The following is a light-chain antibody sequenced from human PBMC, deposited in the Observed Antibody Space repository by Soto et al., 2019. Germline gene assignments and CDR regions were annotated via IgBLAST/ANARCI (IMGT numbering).Light chain of an antibody. CDR1: QTISSW. CDR2: KAS. CDR3: QQYDSYPLT. J-gene: IGKJ4*01. Sequence: DIQMTQSPSTLSGSVGDRVTITCRASQTISSWLAWYQQKPGKAPKLLIYKASSLESGVPSRFSGSGSGTEFTLSISSLQPDDSATYYCQQYDSYPLTFAGRAKVDIK. V-gene: IGKV1-5*03.